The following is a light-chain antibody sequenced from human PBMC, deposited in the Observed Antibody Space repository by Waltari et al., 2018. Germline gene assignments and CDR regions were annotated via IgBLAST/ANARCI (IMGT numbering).Light chain of an antibody. V-gene: IGKV3-20*01. CDR2: GAS. CDR1: QSVGRS. J-gene: IGKJ1*01. Sequence: EIVLTQSPGTLSLSPGERATLSCRASQSVGRSLAWYQQKPGHAPRLLIYGASSRATGVPDRFSGSGSGTDFSLTIARLEPEDFAVYYCQHYVRLPATFGQGTKVEI. CDR3: QHYVRLPAT.